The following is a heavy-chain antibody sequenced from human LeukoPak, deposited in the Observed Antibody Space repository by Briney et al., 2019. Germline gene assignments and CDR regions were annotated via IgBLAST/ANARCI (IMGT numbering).Heavy chain of an antibody. Sequence: SETLSLTCTVSGGSISNYYWSWIRQPAGKGLEWIGRIYTSGSTNYNPSLKSRVTMSVDTSKNQFSLKLSSVTAADTAVYCCARSRDSRDYLDYWGQGTLVTVSS. V-gene: IGHV4-4*07. D-gene: IGHD6-13*01. CDR1: GGSISNYY. CDR3: ARSRDSRDYLDY. CDR2: IYTSGST. J-gene: IGHJ4*02.